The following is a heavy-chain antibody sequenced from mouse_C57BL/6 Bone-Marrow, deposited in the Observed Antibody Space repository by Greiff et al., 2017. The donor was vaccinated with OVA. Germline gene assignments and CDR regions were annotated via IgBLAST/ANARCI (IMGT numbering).Heavy chain of an antibody. D-gene: IGHD1-1*01. J-gene: IGHJ4*01. CDR3: ARLYYGSSYGYAMDY. CDR2: ISSGGSYT. Sequence: EVMLVESGGDLVKPGGSLKLSCAASGFTFSSYGMSWVRQTPDKRLEWVATISSGGSYTYYPDSVKGRFTISRDNAKNTLYLQMSSLKSEDTAMYYCARLYYGSSYGYAMDYWGQGTSVTVSS. CDR1: GFTFSSYG. V-gene: IGHV5-6*01.